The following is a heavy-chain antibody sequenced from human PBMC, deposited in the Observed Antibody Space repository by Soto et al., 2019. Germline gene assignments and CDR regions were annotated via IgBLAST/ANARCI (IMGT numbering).Heavy chain of an antibody. J-gene: IGHJ4*02. Sequence: SETLSLTCTVSAGSISSYYWSWILQPPGRGLEWIGYIYYSGSTNYNPSLKSRVTISVDTSKNQFSLKLSSVTAADTAVYYCARRYGYSFDYWGQGTLVTVSS. CDR3: ARRYGYSFDY. V-gene: IGHV4-59*08. CDR2: IYYSGST. CDR1: AGSISSYY. D-gene: IGHD1-1*01.